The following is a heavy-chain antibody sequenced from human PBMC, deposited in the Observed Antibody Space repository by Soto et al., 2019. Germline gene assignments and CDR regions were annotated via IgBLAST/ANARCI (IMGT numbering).Heavy chain of an antibody. Sequence: QVQLQESGPGLVKPSQTLSLTCTVSGGSISSGGYYWSWIRQHPGKGLEWIGYIYYSGSTYYNPSLKSRVPLSVDTSKNQFSLKLSSVTAADTAVYYCARGGRRSPGMDVWGQGTTVTVSS. CDR1: GGSISSGGYY. V-gene: IGHV4-31*03. CDR3: ARGGRRSPGMDV. CDR2: IYYSGST. J-gene: IGHJ6*02.